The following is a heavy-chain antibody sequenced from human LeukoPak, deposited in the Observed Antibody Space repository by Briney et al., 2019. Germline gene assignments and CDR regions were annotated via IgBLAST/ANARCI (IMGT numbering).Heavy chain of an antibody. CDR3: ARDRGVVPAASIYYYYGMGV. CDR2: IYYSGST. D-gene: IGHD2-2*01. J-gene: IGHJ6*02. V-gene: IGHV4-59*01. CDR1: GGSISSYY. Sequence: PSETLSLTCTVSGGSISSYYWSWIRQPPGKGLEWIGYIYYSGSTNYNPSLKSRVTISVDTSKNQFSLKLSSVTAADTAVYYCARDRGVVPAASIYYYYGMGVWGQGTTVTVSS.